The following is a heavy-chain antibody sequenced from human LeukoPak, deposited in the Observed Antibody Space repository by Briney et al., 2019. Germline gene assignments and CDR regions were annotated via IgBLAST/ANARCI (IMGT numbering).Heavy chain of an antibody. Sequence: GGSLRLSFAASGFPFSSSWMPWVRQAPGKGLVWVSRINSDGSSTSYADSVKGRFTISRDNTKNTLYLQMNSLRAEDTALYYCARETTVTYYFDYWGQGTLVTVSS. J-gene: IGHJ4*02. CDR1: GFPFSSSW. V-gene: IGHV3-74*01. CDR3: ARETTVTYYFDY. CDR2: INSDGSST. D-gene: IGHD4-17*01.